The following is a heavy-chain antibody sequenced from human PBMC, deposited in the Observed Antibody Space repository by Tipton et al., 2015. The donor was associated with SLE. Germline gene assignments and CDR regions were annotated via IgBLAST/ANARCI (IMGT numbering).Heavy chain of an antibody. Sequence: TLSLTCAVYGGSFSGYYWSWIRQPPGKGLEWIGYIYYSGSTNYNPSLKSRVTISVDTSKNQFSLKLSSVTAADTAVYYCARALTRYDAFDIWGQGTMVTVSS. D-gene: IGHD3-16*02. CDR1: GGSFSGYY. J-gene: IGHJ3*02. CDR2: IYYSGST. CDR3: ARALTRYDAFDI. V-gene: IGHV4-59*01.